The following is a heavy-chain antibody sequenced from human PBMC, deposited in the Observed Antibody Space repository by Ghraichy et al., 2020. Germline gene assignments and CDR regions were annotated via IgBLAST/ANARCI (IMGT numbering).Heavy chain of an antibody. Sequence: ASVKVSCKASGYTFTSYDINWVRQATGQGLEWMGWMNPNSGNTGYAQKFQGRVTMTRNTSISTAYMELSSLRSEDTAVYYCARLVASPYCSGGSCYSGDNYWGQGTLVTVSS. CDR1: GYTFTSYD. D-gene: IGHD2-15*01. CDR2: MNPNSGNT. V-gene: IGHV1-8*01. CDR3: ARLVASPYCSGGSCYSGDNY. J-gene: IGHJ4*02.